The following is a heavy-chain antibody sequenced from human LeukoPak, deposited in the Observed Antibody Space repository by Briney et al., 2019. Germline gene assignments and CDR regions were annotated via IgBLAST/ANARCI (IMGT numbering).Heavy chain of an antibody. Sequence: GESLKISCKGSGYSFTSYWIGWVRQMPGKGLEWMGIIYPADSDTRYSPSFQGQVTISADKSINTAYLQWSSLKASDTAMYYCARIYGSYPDAFDIWGQGTMVTVSS. D-gene: IGHD1-26*01. CDR2: IYPADSDT. V-gene: IGHV5-51*01. CDR1: GYSFTSYW. J-gene: IGHJ3*02. CDR3: ARIYGSYPDAFDI.